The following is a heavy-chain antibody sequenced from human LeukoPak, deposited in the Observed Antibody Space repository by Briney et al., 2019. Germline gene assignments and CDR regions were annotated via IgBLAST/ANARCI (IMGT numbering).Heavy chain of an antibody. CDR2: IYYSGST. D-gene: IGHD5-18*01. CDR1: GGSISSYY. CDR3: AREGAGYSYGLDY. J-gene: IGHJ4*02. V-gene: IGHV4-59*01. Sequence: PSETLSLTCTVSGGSISSYYWSWIRQPPGKGLEWIGYIYYSGSTNYNPSLKSRVTISVDTSKNQFSLKLSSVTAADTAVYYCAREGAGYSYGLDYWGQGILVTVSS.